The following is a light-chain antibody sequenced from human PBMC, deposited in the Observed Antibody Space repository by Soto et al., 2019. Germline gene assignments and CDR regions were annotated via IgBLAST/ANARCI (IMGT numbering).Light chain of an antibody. CDR3: QHYYSYPYT. CDR2: AAS. J-gene: IGKJ2*01. Sequence: AIRMTQSPSSLSAXXXXXVTITCRASHVVSNYLAWYQQKPGKAPKALIYAASFLQSGVPSRFSGSGSGTDFSLTISFLQSEDFATYYCQHYYSYPYTFGQGTTLQMK. CDR1: HVVSNY. V-gene: IGKV1-8*01.